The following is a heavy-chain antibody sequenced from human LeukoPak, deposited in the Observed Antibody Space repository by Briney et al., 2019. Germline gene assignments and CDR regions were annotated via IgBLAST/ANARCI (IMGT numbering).Heavy chain of an antibody. CDR3: AGNRRI. CDR2: INHSGST. V-gene: IGHV4-39*07. Sequence: SQTLSLTCTVSGGSISSGSYYWSWIRQPPGKGLEWIGEINHSGSTNYNPSLKSRVTISVDTSKNQFSLKLSSVTAADTAVYYCAGNRRIWGQGTLVTVSS. D-gene: IGHD1-14*01. CDR1: GGSISSGSYY. J-gene: IGHJ4*02.